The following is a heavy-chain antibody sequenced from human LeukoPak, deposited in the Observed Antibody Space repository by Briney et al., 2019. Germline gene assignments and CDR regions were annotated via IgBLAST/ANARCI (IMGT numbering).Heavy chain of an antibody. CDR1: GFTFSSYW. J-gene: IGHJ4*02. CDR2: INSDGSST. D-gene: IGHD3-16*01. V-gene: IGHV3-74*01. Sequence: GSLKLSRAASGFTFSSYWMYWVRRAPGKGLVWVSRINSDGSSTTYADSVKGRFTISRDNAKNTLYLQMNSLRAEDTAVYYCARWGGPTVDYWGQGTLVTVSS. CDR3: ARWGGPTVDY.